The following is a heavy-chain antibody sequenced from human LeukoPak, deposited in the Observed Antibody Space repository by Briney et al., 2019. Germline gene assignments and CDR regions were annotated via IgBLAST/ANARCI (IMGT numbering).Heavy chain of an antibody. CDR3: AKLTRSTSCYQFDY. CDR1: GFTFDDYA. CDR2: ISWNGGTI. D-gene: IGHD2-2*01. J-gene: IGHJ4*02. Sequence: GGSLRLSCAASGFTFDDYAMHWVRQAPGKGLEWVSGISWNGGTIDYADSVKGRFTISRDNSKNTLYLQMNSLRAEDTAVYYCAKLTRSTSCYQFDYWGQGTLVTVSS. V-gene: IGHV3-9*01.